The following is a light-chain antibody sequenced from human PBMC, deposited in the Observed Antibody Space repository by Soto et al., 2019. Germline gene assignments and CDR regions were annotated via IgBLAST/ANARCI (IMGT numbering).Light chain of an antibody. V-gene: IGLV2-8*01. CDR3: NSYAGSNNVV. J-gene: IGLJ2*01. CDR1: SSDVGAYNY. CDR2: EVT. Sequence: QSALTQPPSASGSPGQSVTISCTGTSSDVGAYNYVSWYQQHPGKAPKLMIYEVTKRPSGVPDRFSGSKSGNNTASLTVSGLQAEDEADYYCNSYAGSNNVVFGGGTKLTVL.